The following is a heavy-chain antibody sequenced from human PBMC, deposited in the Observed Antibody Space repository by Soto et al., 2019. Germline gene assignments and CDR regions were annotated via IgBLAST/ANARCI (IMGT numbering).Heavy chain of an antibody. CDR1: GFSFSNFH. D-gene: IGHD3-22*01. CDR2: IGSGGTTT. Sequence: GGSLRLSCVASGFSFSNFHMNWVRQAPGRGLEWVSAIGSGGTTTYYTDSVKGRFTISRDNSKNTLYLQMNNLRAEDSAVYYCAKRTYSDGSSWGQGTLVTVSS. CDR3: AKRTYSDGSS. J-gene: IGHJ4*02. V-gene: IGHV3-23*01.